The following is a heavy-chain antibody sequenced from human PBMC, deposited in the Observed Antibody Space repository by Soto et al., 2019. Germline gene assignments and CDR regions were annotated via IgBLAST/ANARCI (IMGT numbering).Heavy chain of an antibody. J-gene: IGHJ6*02. CDR2: IDPADSDT. D-gene: IGHD6-19*01. Sequence: PGESLKISCKGSGYSFNSYWIAWVRQMPGKGLEWMGIIDPADSDTRYSPSFQGQVTISADKSISTAYLQWSSLKASDTAMYYCARPREAGKNYYGVDVWGQGTTVTVSS. V-gene: IGHV5-51*01. CDR1: GYSFNSYW. CDR3: ARPREAGKNYYGVDV.